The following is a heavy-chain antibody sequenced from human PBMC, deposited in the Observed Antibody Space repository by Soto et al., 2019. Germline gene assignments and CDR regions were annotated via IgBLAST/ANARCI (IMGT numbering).Heavy chain of an antibody. V-gene: IGHV5-10-1*01. D-gene: IGHD4-17*01. Sequence: GQSLKISCNASGYSFSSYGINWVRQVPGKGLEWMGGIDASGSYNNYTASFQGHVSISADKSISTVFQQWSSLKASDAAMYYCESLTDHYASYGTDVWGQGTPVTVYS. CDR2: IDASGSYN. CDR1: GYSFSSYG. CDR3: ESLTDHYASYGTDV. J-gene: IGHJ6*02.